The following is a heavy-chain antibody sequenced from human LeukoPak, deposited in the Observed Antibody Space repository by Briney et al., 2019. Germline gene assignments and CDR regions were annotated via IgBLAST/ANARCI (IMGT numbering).Heavy chain of an antibody. CDR2: IYHSGSA. D-gene: IGHD1-14*01. J-gene: IGHJ3*02. CDR3: ARGRNLRPDAFDI. V-gene: IGHV4-30-2*01. Sequence: SGTLSLTCFVSGDSISSGDYYWSWIRQPPGRGLEWIGYIYHSGSAYSNPSLESRVTLSVDRSKNQFSLNLSSVTAADTAVYYCARGRNLRPDAFDIWGQGTLVTVSS. CDR1: GDSISSGDYY.